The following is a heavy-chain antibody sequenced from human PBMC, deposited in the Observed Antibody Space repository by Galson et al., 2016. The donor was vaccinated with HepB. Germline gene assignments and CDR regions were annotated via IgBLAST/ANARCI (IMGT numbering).Heavy chain of an antibody. CDR3: AKERESRPTMVRGVLDPFDI. J-gene: IGHJ3*02. CDR2: IRCSGGGI. V-gene: IGHV3-23*01. Sequence: SLRLSCAGSGFIFSTYAMSWVRQAPGKGLEWVSGIRCSGGGIDYADSVKGRFTISRDNSKNTLYLQMSSLRAEDTALYYCAKERESRPTMVRGVLDPFDIWGQGTLVTVSS. CDR1: GFIFSTYA. D-gene: IGHD3-10*01.